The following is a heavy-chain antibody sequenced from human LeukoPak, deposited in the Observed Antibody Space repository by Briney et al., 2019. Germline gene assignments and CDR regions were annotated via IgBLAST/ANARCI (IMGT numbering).Heavy chain of an antibody. V-gene: IGHV3-53*01. D-gene: IGHD3-10*01. CDR3: ARNRGDNAPYWYFDL. CDR2: IYRSGST. CDR1: GFTVSSNH. J-gene: IGHJ2*01. Sequence: PGGSLRLSCTASGFTVSSNHMTWVRQAPGKGLEWVSLIYRSGSTYYEDSVKSRFTVSRDISKNTVSLQMNSLKADDTDIYHCARNRGDNAPYWYFDLWGRGTLVTVSS.